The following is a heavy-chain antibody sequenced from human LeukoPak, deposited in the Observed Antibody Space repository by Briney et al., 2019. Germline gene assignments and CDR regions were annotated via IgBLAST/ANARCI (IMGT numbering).Heavy chain of an antibody. CDR3: ARGDRSAFDI. CDR2: IDPNTGGT. CDR1: GYTFTGYY. V-gene: IGHV1-2*06. J-gene: IGHJ3*02. Sequence: VASVKVSCKASGYTFTGYYVHWVRQAPGQGLEWMGRIDPNTGGTNYAQKFQGRVTMTRDTSISTAYMELSRLRSDDTAVYYCARGDRSAFDIWGQGTMVTVSS.